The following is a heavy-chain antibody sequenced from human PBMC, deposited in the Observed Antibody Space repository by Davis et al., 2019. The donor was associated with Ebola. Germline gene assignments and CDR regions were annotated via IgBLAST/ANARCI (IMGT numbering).Heavy chain of an antibody. Sequence: GESLKISCAASGFTFSSYAMSWVRQAPGKGLVWVSRIKSDGSTKSYADSVKGRFTISRHNSKNTLYLQMNSLRSDDTAVYYCARELYGDDYWGQGTLVTVSS. J-gene: IGHJ4*02. CDR3: ARELYGDDY. CDR2: IKSDGSTK. CDR1: GFTFSSYA. V-gene: IGHV3-74*01. D-gene: IGHD4-17*01.